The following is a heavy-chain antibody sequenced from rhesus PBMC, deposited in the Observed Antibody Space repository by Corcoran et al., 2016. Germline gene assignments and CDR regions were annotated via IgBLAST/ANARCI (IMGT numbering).Heavy chain of an antibody. Sequence: QLQLQESGPGLVKPSETLSLTCAVSGGSISSNYWSWIRQPPGKGLELIGRISGSNGTTDYNPSLKSRVTISTDTTKNQFSRELNSVTAADTAVYYGARDGGVGTTFGYGLDSWGQGVVVTVSS. V-gene: IGHV4-173*01. J-gene: IGHJ6*01. D-gene: IGHD1-20*01. CDR1: GGSISSNY. CDR3: ARDGGVGTTFGYGLDS. CDR2: ISGSNGTT.